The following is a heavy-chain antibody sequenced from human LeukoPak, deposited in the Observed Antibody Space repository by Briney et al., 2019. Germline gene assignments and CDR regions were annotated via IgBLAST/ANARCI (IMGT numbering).Heavy chain of an antibody. CDR2: INQGGSEK. CDR3: SRSLDY. J-gene: IGHJ4*02. Sequence: GGSLRLSCAASGFTFTNYWMDWVRQAPGKGLERVANINQGGSEKYYVDSVKGRFTISRDNAKNSLYLQLNNLRADDTALYYCSRSLDYWGQGTLVTVSS. V-gene: IGHV3-7*03. CDR1: GFTFTNYW.